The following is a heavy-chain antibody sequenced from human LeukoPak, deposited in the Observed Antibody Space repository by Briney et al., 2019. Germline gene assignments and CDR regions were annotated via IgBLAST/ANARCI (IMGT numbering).Heavy chain of an antibody. Sequence: GGSLRLFCAASGFTFSSYAMIWVRQAPGKGLEWVSVISGNGDTTYYADSVKGRFTISRDNSRNTVYLQMNSLRGDDTAVYYCVKDVNWSTYWGQGTLVTVSS. CDR3: VKDVNWSTY. V-gene: IGHV3-23*01. D-gene: IGHD1-1*01. CDR2: ISGNGDTT. CDR1: GFTFSSYA. J-gene: IGHJ4*02.